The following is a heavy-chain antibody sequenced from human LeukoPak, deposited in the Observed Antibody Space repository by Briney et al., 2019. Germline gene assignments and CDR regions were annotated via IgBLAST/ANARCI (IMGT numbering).Heavy chain of an antibody. CDR1: GGSISSGGYS. Sequence: PSETLSLTCAVSGGSISSGGYSWSWIRQPPGKGLEWIGYIYHSGSTYYNPSLKSRVTISVDRSKNQFSLKLSSVTAADTAVYYCARAWSWQHADYWGQGTLVTVSS. CDR3: ARAWSWQHADY. D-gene: IGHD3-10*01. J-gene: IGHJ4*02. V-gene: IGHV4-30-2*01. CDR2: IYHSGST.